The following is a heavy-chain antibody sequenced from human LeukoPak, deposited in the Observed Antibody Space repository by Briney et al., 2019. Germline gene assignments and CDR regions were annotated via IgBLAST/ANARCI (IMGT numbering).Heavy chain of an antibody. CDR3: AQAAAGMSPTDY. Sequence: GGSLRLSCAASGFTFSSYAMNWVRQAPGQGLEWVSSIDSSSSYRFYADSVKGRFTISRDNAKNSLYLQMNSLRAEDTAVYYCAQAAAGMSPTDYWGQGTLVTVSS. V-gene: IGHV3-21*01. J-gene: IGHJ4*02. D-gene: IGHD6-13*01. CDR2: IDSSSSYR. CDR1: GFTFSSYA.